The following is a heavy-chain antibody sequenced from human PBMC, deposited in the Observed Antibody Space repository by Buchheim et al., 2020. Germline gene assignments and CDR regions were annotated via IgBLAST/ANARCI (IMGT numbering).Heavy chain of an antibody. D-gene: IGHD5-18*01. Sequence: EVQLVDSGGGLVKPGGSLRLSCAASGFTFSTYDMNWVRQAPGKGLEWVSSISSGTSDTYYADSVKGRFTISSDNAKNSLYLQMNSLRAEDTAVYYCAGEIQGFDYWGQGTL. CDR1: GFTFSTYD. CDR2: ISSGTSDT. V-gene: IGHV3-21*01. J-gene: IGHJ4*02. CDR3: AGEIQGFDY.